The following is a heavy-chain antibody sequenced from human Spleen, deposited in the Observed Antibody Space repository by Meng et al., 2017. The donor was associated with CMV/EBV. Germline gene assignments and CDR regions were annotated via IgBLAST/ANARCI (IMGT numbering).Heavy chain of an antibody. V-gene: IGHV1-46*01. J-gene: IGHJ4*02. D-gene: IGHD4-23*01. Sequence: ASVKVSCKASGYTFTGYYIHWVRQAPGQGFECMGIINPSGGSTIYAQKFQGRVTMTRDTSTSTVYMELSSLRSEDTAVYYCAASTTVVTLNGSYYFDYWGQGTLVTVSS. CDR2: INPSGGST. CDR3: AASTTVVTLNGSYYFDY. CDR1: GYTFTGYY.